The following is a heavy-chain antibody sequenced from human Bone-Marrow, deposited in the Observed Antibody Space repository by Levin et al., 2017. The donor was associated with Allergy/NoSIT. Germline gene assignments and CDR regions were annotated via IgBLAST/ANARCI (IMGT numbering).Heavy chain of an antibody. CDR1: GFTFNTYS. J-gene: IGHJ4*02. CDR3: AREVNFSYYSFDS. Sequence: PGGSLRLSCAASGFTFNTYSMHWVRQAPGKGLEWVARINPSGDVTQYADSAKGRFTISRDAAKNTLYLQMNSLRDDDTAVYYCAREVNFSYYSFDSWGQGVLVTVSS. D-gene: IGHD1-26*01. CDR2: INPSGDVT. V-gene: IGHV3-74*03.